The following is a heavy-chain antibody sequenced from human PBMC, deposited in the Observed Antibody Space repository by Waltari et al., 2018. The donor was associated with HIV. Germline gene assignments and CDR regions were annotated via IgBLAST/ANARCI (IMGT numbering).Heavy chain of an antibody. CDR3: ACYVDTAMVVDY. D-gene: IGHD5-18*01. CDR2: INAGNGNT. CDR1: GYTFTSYA. V-gene: IGHV1-3*01. Sequence: QVQLVQSGAEVKKPGASVKVSCKASGYTFTSYAMHWVRQAPGQRLEWMGWINAGNGNTKYSQKFQGRVTITRDTSASTAYMELSSLRSEDTAVYYCACYVDTAMVVDYWGQGTLVTVSS. J-gene: IGHJ4*02.